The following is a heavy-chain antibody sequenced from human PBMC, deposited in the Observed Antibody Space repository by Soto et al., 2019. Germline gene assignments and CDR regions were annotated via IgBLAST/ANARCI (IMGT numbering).Heavy chain of an antibody. CDR2: GSYSGTT. D-gene: IGHD4-17*01. J-gene: IGHJ4*02. V-gene: IGHV4-61*01. Sequence: PSETLSLTCTVSGVSVSSGSFYWAWIRQPPGKGLEWIGFGSYSGTTNYKPSLKSRVIISVDTSRGRISLKVMSLTDVDTAVYYCGRGATVTQYDYWGQGNQVTVSS. CDR1: GVSVSSGSFY. CDR3: GRGATVTQYDY.